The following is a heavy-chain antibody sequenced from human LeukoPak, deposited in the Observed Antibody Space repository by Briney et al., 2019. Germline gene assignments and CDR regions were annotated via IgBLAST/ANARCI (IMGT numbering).Heavy chain of an antibody. V-gene: IGHV1-46*01. Sequence: GASVKVSCKASGYTFTSYSMHWVRQAPGQGLEWMGIINRSGDSTSYAQRFQGRVTMTRDTSTSTVHMELSSLRSEDTAVYYCARSGAANYYIGMDVWGQGTTVTVSS. J-gene: IGHJ6*02. CDR2: INRSGDST. CDR3: ARSGAANYYIGMDV. CDR1: GYTFTSYS. D-gene: IGHD1-26*01.